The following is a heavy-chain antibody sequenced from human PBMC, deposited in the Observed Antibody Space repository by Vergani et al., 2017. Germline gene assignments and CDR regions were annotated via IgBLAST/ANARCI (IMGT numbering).Heavy chain of an antibody. CDR2: IYVSGIT. J-gene: IGHJ1*01. CDR3: GRDKKQHRLRVVDL. D-gene: IGHD6-25*01. V-gene: IGHV4-61*02. Sequence: QVQLQESGPGLVKPSQTLSLTCTVSGASINNDFSYWHWIRQPAGKGLEWIGRIYVSGITDYNSSLQSRVSMSVDTSKNQFSMTLTSVTAADTAVYYCGRDKKQHRLRVVDLGVQGTMV. CDR1: GASINNDFSY.